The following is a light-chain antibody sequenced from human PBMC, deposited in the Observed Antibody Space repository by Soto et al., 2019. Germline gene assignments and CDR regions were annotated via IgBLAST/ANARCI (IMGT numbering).Light chain of an antibody. CDR1: SSDVGSYNL. Sequence: QSVLTQPASVSGSPGQSITISCTGTSSDVGSYNLVSWYQQHPGKAPKLMIYEDSKRPSGVSNRFSGSKSGNTASLTISGLQAEDEADYYCCSYAGSSTFYVFGTGTKDTDL. V-gene: IGLV2-23*01. CDR3: CSYAGSSTFYV. CDR2: EDS. J-gene: IGLJ1*01.